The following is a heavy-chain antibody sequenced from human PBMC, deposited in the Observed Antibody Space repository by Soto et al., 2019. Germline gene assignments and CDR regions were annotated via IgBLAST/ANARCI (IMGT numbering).Heavy chain of an antibody. CDR1: GFTFSSYD. CDR3: ARGPQRKYDFWRGGYYYYYMDV. CDR2: IGTAGDT. J-gene: IGHJ6*03. Sequence: GGSLRLSCAASGFTFSSYDMHWVRQATGKGLEWVSAIGTAGDTYYPGSVKGRFTISRENAKNSLYLQMNSLRAGDTAVYYCARGPQRKYDFWRGGYYYYYMDVWGKGTTVTVSS. V-gene: IGHV3-13*01. D-gene: IGHD3-3*01.